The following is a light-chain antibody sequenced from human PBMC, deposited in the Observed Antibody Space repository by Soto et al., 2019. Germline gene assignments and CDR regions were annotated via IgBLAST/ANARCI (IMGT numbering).Light chain of an antibody. J-gene: IGKJ5*01. CDR2: GAS. CDR3: QQYGGSPPIT. CDR1: QNGAINE. V-gene: IGKV3-20*01. Sequence: EIVLAQPPGTLSLSPIEMANFSFAPQNGAINELAWYQQKPGQAPRLLIYGASRRAAGIPDRFSGSGSGTDFTLTISSVDPEDFAVYYCQQYGGSPPITFGQGTRLEIK.